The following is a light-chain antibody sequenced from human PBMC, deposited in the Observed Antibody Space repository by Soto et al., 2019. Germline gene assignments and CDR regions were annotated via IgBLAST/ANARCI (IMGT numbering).Light chain of an antibody. CDR2: AAS. J-gene: IGKJ5*01. CDR3: QQSHSTLPIT. Sequence: DIQMTQSPSSLSAFVGDSVTITCRASQNVRGYLHWYQQKPGRAPKLLIYAASNLQIGVPFRFNGSGSGTEYTLSSNSLQPDDSATYYCQQSHSTLPITFGQGTRVEI. CDR1: QNVRGY. V-gene: IGKV1-39*01.